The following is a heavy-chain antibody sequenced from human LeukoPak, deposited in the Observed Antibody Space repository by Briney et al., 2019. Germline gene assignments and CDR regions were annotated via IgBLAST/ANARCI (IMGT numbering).Heavy chain of an antibody. CDR1: GFTFSSYG. Sequence: GGSLRLSCAASGFTFSSYGMHWVRQAPGKGLEWVAFIRYDGGNKYYADSVKGRFTISRDNSKNTLYLQMNSLRAEDTAVYYCAKQIGVVPAAIRGYYFDYWGQGTLVTVSS. CDR3: AKQIGVVPAAIRGYYFDY. J-gene: IGHJ4*02. V-gene: IGHV3-30*02. D-gene: IGHD2-2*02. CDR2: IRYDGGNK.